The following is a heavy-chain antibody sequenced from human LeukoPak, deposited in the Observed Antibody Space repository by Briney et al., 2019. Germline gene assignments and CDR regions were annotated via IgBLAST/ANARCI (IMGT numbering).Heavy chain of an antibody. CDR3: ARDYEEVGFDY. D-gene: IGHD3-16*01. Sequence: GGPLSLPCAPSGFTFTNYNINWVRQAPGKGLEGVSSISSSSTYIYYADSVKGRFTISRDNTMNSLYLQLNSLRVEDTAVYYCARDYEEVGFDYWGQGTLVTVSS. J-gene: IGHJ4*02. CDR2: ISSSSTYI. CDR1: GFTFTNYN. V-gene: IGHV3-21*01.